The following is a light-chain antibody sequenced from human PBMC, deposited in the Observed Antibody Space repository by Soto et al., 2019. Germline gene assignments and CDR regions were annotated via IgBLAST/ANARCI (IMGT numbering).Light chain of an antibody. CDR1: SSDVGGYNY. V-gene: IGLV2-11*01. Sequence: QSALTQPRSVSGSPGQSVTISCTGTSSDVGGYNYVSWYQQHPGKAPKLMIYDVSKRPSGVPDRFSGSKSGNTASLTISGLQAEDEADCYCCSYAGSYTVFGGGTKLTVL. J-gene: IGLJ3*02. CDR3: CSYAGSYTV. CDR2: DVS.